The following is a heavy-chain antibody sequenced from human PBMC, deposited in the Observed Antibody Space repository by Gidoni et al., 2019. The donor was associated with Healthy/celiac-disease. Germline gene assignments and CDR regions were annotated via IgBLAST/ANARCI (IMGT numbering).Heavy chain of an antibody. V-gene: IGHV3-23*01. CDR1: GFTFSSYA. D-gene: IGHD3-16*02. J-gene: IGHJ3*02. Sequence: EVQLLESGGGLVQPGGSLRLSCAAPGFTFSSYARSGVRQAPGKGLEWVSAISGSGGSTYYADSVKGRFTISRDNSKNTLYLQMNSLRAEDTAVYYCAKGYYDYVWGSYPDAFDIWGQGTMVTVSS. CDR3: AKGYYDYVWGSYPDAFDI. CDR2: ISGSGGST.